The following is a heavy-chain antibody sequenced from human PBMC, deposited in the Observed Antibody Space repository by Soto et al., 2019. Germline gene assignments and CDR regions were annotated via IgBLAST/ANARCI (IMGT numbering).Heavy chain of an antibody. CDR2: MNPNSGNT. Sequence: ASMKVSCKASGYTFTSYDINWVRQATGQGLEWMGWMNPNSGNTGYAQEFQGRVTMTRNTSISTAYMELSSLRSEDTAVYYCARGSTSPAPYYYYMDVWGKGTTVTVSS. CDR3: ARGSTSPAPYYYYMDV. D-gene: IGHD2-2*01. CDR1: GYTFTSYD. V-gene: IGHV1-8*01. J-gene: IGHJ6*03.